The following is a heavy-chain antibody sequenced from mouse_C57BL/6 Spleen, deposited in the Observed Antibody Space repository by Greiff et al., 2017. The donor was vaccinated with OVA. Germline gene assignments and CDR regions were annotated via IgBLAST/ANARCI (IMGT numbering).Heavy chain of an antibody. CDR1: GFTFSDYG. CDR2: ISSGSSTI. CDR3: ARSYFYAMDY. Sequence: EVHLVESGGGLVKPGGSLKLSCAASGFTFSDYGMHWVRQAPEKGLEWVAYISSGSSTIYYADTVKGRVTISRDNAKNTLFLQMTSLRSEDTAMYYCARSYFYAMDYWGQGTSVTVSS. V-gene: IGHV5-17*01. J-gene: IGHJ4*01. D-gene: IGHD2-10*01.